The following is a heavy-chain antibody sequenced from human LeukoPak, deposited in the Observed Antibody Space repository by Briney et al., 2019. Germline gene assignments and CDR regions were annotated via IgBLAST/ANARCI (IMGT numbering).Heavy chain of an antibody. CDR2: IYYSGST. CDR3: ARGGYYYGSGSYFDY. CDR1: GGSISSYY. J-gene: IGHJ4*02. D-gene: IGHD3-10*01. Sequence: PSETLSLTCTVSGGSISSYYWGWIRQPPGKGLEWIGSIYYSGSTYYNPSLKSRVTISVDTSKNQFSLKLSSVTAADTAVYYCARGGYYYGSGSYFDYWGQGTLVTVSS. V-gene: IGHV4-39*07.